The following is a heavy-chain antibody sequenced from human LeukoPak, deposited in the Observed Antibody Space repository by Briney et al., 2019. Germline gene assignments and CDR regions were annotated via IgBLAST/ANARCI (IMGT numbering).Heavy chain of an antibody. CDR2: ISSSSSYI. D-gene: IGHD1-26*01. Sequence: GGSLRLSCAASGFAFSSYSMNWVRQAPGKGLEWVSSISSSSSYIYYADSVKGRFTISRDNAKNSLYLQMNSLRAEDTAVYYCARDYGATEAAIDYWGQGTLVTVSS. CDR3: ARDYGATEAAIDY. J-gene: IGHJ4*02. V-gene: IGHV3-21*01. CDR1: GFAFSSYS.